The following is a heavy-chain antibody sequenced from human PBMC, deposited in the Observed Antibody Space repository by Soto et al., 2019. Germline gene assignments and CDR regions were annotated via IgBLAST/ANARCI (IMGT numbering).Heavy chain of an antibody. CDR1: EGTFNFYT. J-gene: IGHJ4*02. CDR2: VNPIVGMS. V-gene: IGHV1-69*02. Sequence: QVQLVQSGAEVKKPGSSVKVSCTASEGTFNFYTINWVRQAPGQGLEWVGRVNPIVGMSNYAQKFQGRVSITADKSTTTASMSLNSLKSEDTAIYYCATSYGSGSTHFDSWGQGTLVTVS. CDR3: ATSYGSGSTHFDS. D-gene: IGHD3-10*01.